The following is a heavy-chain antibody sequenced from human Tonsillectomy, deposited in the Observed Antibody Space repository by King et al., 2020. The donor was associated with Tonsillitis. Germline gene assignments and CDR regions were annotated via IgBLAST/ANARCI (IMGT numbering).Heavy chain of an antibody. CDR1: GGTFSSYA. CDR2: LIPLFGTA. Sequence: VQLVQSGAEVKKPGSSVKVSCKASGGTFSSYAISWVRQAPGQGLEWMGGLIPLFGTANYAQKFQGRITIIADESTRTAYMELSSLRSEDTAAYYCARDYYDSSGYWFDYWGQGILVTVSS. V-gene: IGHV1-69*12. CDR3: ARDYYDSSGYWFDY. D-gene: IGHD3-22*01. J-gene: IGHJ4*02.